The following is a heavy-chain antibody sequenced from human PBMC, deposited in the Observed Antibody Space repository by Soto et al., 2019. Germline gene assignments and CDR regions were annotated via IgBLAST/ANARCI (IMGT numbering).Heavy chain of an antibody. CDR2: ISAYNGNT. D-gene: IGHD3-3*01. V-gene: IGHV1-18*01. Sequence: ASVKVSCKASGYTFTSYGISWVRQAPGQGLEWMGWISAYNGNTNYAQKLQGRVTMTTDTSTSTAYTELRSLRSDDTAVYYCARSHRYDFWSGYEQRYFDPWGQGTLVTVSS. CDR3: ARSHRYDFWSGYEQRYFDP. J-gene: IGHJ4*02. CDR1: GYTFTSYG.